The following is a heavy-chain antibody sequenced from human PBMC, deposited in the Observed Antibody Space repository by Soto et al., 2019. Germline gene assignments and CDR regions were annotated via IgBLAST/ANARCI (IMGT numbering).Heavy chain of an antibody. D-gene: IGHD6-19*01. CDR2: VGSTGRTT. J-gene: IGHJ4*02. CDR1: GFTFSSYA. Sequence: EVQLLEYGGGLVQPGGSLRLSCAASGFTFSSYAMSWVRQAPGKGLEWVSDVGSTGRTTYYADSVKGRFTISRDNSNNTLYLQMNSLTDEDTAVYYCAKDAIAVPATRAGFDCWGQGTLVTVSS. CDR3: AKDAIAVPATRAGFDC. V-gene: IGHV3-23*01.